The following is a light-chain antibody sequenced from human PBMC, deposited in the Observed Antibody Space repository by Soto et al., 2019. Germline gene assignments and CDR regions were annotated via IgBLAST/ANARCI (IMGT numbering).Light chain of an antibody. J-gene: IGLJ2*01. Sequence: QSVLTQPPSVSAAPGQKVTISCSGSSPNIGNNYVSWYQQLLGTAPKLLIYDNNKRPSGIPDRFSGSKSGTSATLGITGLQTGDEADYYCGTWDSSLSPVVFGGGTKLTVL. V-gene: IGLV1-51*01. CDR1: SPNIGNNY. CDR2: DNN. CDR3: GTWDSSLSPVV.